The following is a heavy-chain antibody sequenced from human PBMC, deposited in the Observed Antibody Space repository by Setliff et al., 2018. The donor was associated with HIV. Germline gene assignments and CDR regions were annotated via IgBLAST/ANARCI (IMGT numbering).Heavy chain of an antibody. CDR3: VLRGSLVYSLDF. J-gene: IGHJ6*01. D-gene: IGHD3-10*01. Sequence: SETLSLTCTVSGGSISSPYFWTWIRLSPGKGLEWIGEISPGGIANYNPSLNSRVTISIGAAMNHFSLNLRSVTAADTAVYYCVLRGSLVYSLDFWGQGTTVTVSS. CDR2: ISPGGIA. V-gene: IGHV4-34*01. CDR1: GGSISSPYF.